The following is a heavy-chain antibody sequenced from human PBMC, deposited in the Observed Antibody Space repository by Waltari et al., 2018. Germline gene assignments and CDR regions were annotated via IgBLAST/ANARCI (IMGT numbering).Heavy chain of an antibody. J-gene: IGHJ6*02. CDR2: IYYSGST. Sequence: QLQLQESGPGLVKPSETLSLTCTVSGGSISSSRYYWGWIRQPPGKGLEWIGSIYYSGSTDYSPSLKSRVTMSVDTSKNQFSLKLSSVTAADTAVYYCARDRDFWSGYDEYYYGMDVWGQGTTVTVSS. CDR1: GGSISSSRYY. V-gene: IGHV4-39*07. D-gene: IGHD3-3*01. CDR3: ARDRDFWSGYDEYYYGMDV.